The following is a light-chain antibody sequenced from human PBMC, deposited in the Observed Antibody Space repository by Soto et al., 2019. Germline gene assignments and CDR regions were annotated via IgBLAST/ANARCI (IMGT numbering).Light chain of an antibody. CDR1: QSINSRY. CDR3: QQLGSSPGFT. CDR2: GAS. J-gene: IGKJ3*01. V-gene: IGKV3-20*01. Sequence: EIVLTQSPGTLSLSPGERATLSCRASQSINSRYLAWYQQKPGQAPRHLIYGASSRATGIPDRFSGSGSGTDLTLTISRLEPQDFAVYYCQQLGSSPGFTFGPGTKVDIK.